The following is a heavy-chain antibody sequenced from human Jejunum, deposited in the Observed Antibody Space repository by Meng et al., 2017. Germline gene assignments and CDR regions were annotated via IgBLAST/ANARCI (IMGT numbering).Heavy chain of an antibody. J-gene: IGHJ4*02. CDR1: GYTFTNFE. V-gene: IGHV1-8*03. CDR3: ARGFDF. Sequence: QVQLVPSGAEVKKPGASVRVSCKTSGYTFTNFEINWVRQATGQGLEWMGWMNPNSGKTVYAQKFQDRFIITRDTSISTAYMQLNSLRSEDTAVYYCARGFDFWGQGTLVTVSS. CDR2: MNPNSGKT.